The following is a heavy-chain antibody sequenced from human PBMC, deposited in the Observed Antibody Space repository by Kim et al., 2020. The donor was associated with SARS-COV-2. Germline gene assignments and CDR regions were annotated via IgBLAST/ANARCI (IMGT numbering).Heavy chain of an antibody. CDR3: AKNYYGSGSYYNVFDY. D-gene: IGHD3-10*01. Sequence: GGSLRLSCAASGFTFSSYAMSWVRQVPGKGLELVSAISGSGCSTYYAHSVKGRFTISRDNSKNTLYLQMNSLRAEDTAVYYCAKNYYGSGSYYNVFDYWGKGTLVTVS. CDR1: GFTFSSYA. V-gene: IGHV3-23*01. J-gene: IGHJ4*02. CDR2: ISGSGCST.